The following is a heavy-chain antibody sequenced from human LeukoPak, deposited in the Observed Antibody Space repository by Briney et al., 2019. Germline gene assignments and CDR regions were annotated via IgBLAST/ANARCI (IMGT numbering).Heavy chain of an antibody. Sequence: SGGSTYYADSVRGRFTISRDNSKNTLYLQMNSLRAEDTAVYYCAKVGPKRHYGGNPAPEDYWGQGTLVTVSS. CDR2: SGGST. CDR3: AKVGPKRHYGGNPAPEDY. J-gene: IGHJ4*02. V-gene: IGHV3-23*01. D-gene: IGHD4-23*01.